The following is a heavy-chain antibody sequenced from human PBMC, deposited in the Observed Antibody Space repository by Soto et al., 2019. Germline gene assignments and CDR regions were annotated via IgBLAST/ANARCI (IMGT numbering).Heavy chain of an antibody. CDR3: ARDVIVVPAAMGRDWFDP. V-gene: IGHV1-18*01. J-gene: IGHJ5*02. Sequence: ASVKVSCKASGYTFTSYGISWVRQAPGQGLEWLGWISAYNGNTNYAQKLQGRVTMTTDTSTSTAYMELRSLRSDDTAVYYCARDVIVVPAAMGRDWFDPWGQGTLVTVSS. D-gene: IGHD2-2*01. CDR2: ISAYNGNT. CDR1: GYTFTSYG.